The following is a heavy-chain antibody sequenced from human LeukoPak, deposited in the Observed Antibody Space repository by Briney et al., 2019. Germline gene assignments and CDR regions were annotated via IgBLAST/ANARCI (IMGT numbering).Heavy chain of an antibody. CDR2: INGDGSST. D-gene: IGHD4-11*01. V-gene: IGHV3-74*03. J-gene: IGHJ5*01. CDR1: GFTFNTYW. CDR3: AREKGSSNYDS. Sequence: GGSLRLSCAASGFTFNTYWIHWVRQVPGKGLVWVSRINGDGSSTAYSDSVKGRFTISRDNAKNTLYLQMNSLRAEDTAVYYCAREKGSSNYDSWGQGTLVTVSS.